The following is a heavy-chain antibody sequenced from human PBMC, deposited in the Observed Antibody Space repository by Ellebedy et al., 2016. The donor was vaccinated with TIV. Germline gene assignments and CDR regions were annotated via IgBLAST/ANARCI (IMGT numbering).Heavy chain of an antibody. CDR3: ARGNYGNDY. CDR1: GFPFSSYW. CDR2: IKNDGSIH. D-gene: IGHD3-10*01. Sequence: GESLKISCVASGFPFSSYWMTWVRQAPGKGLEWVANIKNDGSIHDYADSVKGRFTISRDQAKNSLYLEMNSLRAEDTAVYFCARGNYGNDYWGQGTLVTVSS. V-gene: IGHV3-7*03. J-gene: IGHJ4*02.